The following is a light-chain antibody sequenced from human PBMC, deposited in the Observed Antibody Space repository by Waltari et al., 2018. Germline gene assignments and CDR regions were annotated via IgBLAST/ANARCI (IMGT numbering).Light chain of an antibody. Sequence: RRFLSWDQQDRGQGARVVSYGASSRATGSPDRLSGSGSGTDVSLTISRVEAEDFAVYYCQKDDRGPATFGQGTKVEIK. CDR2: GAS. J-gene: IGKJ1*01. CDR1: RRF. V-gene: IGKV3-20*01. CDR3: QKDDRGPAT.